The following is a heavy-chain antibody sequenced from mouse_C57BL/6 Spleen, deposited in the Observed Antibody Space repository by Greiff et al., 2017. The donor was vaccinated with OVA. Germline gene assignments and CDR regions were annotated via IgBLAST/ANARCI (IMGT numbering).Heavy chain of an antibody. CDR2: ISSGSSTI. CDR1: GFTFSDYG. J-gene: IGHJ1*03. D-gene: IGHD1-1*01. V-gene: IGHV5-17*01. CDR3: ARPYYYGSSYLSYWYFDV. Sequence: EVKLVESGGGLVKPGGSLKLSCAASGFTFSDYGMHWVRQAPETGLEWVAYISSGSSTIYYADTVKGRFTISRDNAKNTLFLQMTSLRSEDTAMYYCARPYYYGSSYLSYWYFDVWGTGTTVTVSS.